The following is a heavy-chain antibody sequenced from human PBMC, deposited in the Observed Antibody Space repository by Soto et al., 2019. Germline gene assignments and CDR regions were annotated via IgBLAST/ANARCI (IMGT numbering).Heavy chain of an antibody. CDR3: ARPMSWGYALDVFDP. J-gene: IGHJ5*02. D-gene: IGHD3-16*01. CDR2: IYYSGST. V-gene: IGHV4-39*01. Sequence: QLQLQESGPGLVKPSETLSLTCTVSGGSISSSSYYWGWIRQPPGKGLEWIGSIYYSGSTYYNPSLKSRVTISVDTSKNQFSLKLSSVTAADTAVYYCARPMSWGYALDVFDPWGQGTLVTVSS. CDR1: GGSISSSSYY.